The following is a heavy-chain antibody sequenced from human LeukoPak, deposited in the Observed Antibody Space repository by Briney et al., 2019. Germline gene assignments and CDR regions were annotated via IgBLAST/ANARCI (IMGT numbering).Heavy chain of an antibody. D-gene: IGHD5-24*01. CDR3: APEGDGYILFDY. CDR2: ISSNGDST. V-gene: IGHV3-64*04. J-gene: IGHJ4*02. Sequence: GGSLRLSCSASGFTFSSYALHWVRQAPGKGLEYVSSISSNGDSTYYADSVKGRFTISRDNSKNTLNLQMNSLRVEDTAVYYCAPEGDGYILFDYWGQGTLVTVSS. CDR1: GFTFSSYA.